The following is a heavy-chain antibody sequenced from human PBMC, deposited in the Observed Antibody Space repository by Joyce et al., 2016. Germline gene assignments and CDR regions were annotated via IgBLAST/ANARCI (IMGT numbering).Heavy chain of an antibody. V-gene: IGHV4-34*01. Sequence: QVQLQQWGAGLLKPSETLSLTCAVYGGSFSGYYWSWIRQPPGKGLEWIGEINHSGSPTYNPSLESRVTISVDTSKNQFSLRLSSVTAADTAVYYCARGLSAFDYSNYAGYDYWGQGTLVTVSS. CDR1: GGSFSGYY. CDR2: INHSGSP. CDR3: ARGLSAFDYSNYAGYDY. J-gene: IGHJ4*02. D-gene: IGHD4-11*01.